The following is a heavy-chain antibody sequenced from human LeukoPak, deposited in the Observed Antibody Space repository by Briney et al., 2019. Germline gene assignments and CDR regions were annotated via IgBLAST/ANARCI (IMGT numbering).Heavy chain of an antibody. V-gene: IGHV3-72*01. Sequence: GGSQRLSCAASGFKLSDHYIDWVRQAPGKGLEWVGRSRNKASSYTTEYAASVEGRFTISRDVSESSLYLQMNSLRTEDTAVYYCGRIAINENNGMDVWGQGTTVTVSS. CDR3: GRIAINENNGMDV. D-gene: IGHD1/OR15-1a*01. CDR2: SRNKASSYTT. CDR1: GFKLSDHY. J-gene: IGHJ6*02.